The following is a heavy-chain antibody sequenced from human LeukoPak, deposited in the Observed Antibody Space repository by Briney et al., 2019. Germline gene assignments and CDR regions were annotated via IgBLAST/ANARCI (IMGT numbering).Heavy chain of an antibody. Sequence: GGSLRLSCAASGFTFSSYAMSWVRQAPGKELEWVSAISGSGGSTYYADSVKGRFTISRDNSKNTLCLQMNSLRAEDTAVYYCAKDPLTYDYSNPDYWGQGTLVTVSS. V-gene: IGHV3-23*01. D-gene: IGHD4-11*01. CDR3: AKDPLTYDYSNPDY. CDR2: ISGSGGST. CDR1: GFTFSSYA. J-gene: IGHJ4*02.